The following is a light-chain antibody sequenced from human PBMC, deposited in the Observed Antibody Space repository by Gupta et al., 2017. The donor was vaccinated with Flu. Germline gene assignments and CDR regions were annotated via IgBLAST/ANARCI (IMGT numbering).Light chain of an antibody. V-gene: IGLV1-47*01. CDR2: KNN. Sequence: QSLLPQPPSSSGTPGQKISISCSGSSSDIGTNFVYWYQQLPGTAPKLLIQKNNQRHSGVPDRFSSSNSGTSASLVISALRSEDEADYYCSAWDESLGGQVVFGGGTKLTGL. CDR1: SSDIGTNF. J-gene: IGLJ2*01. CDR3: SAWDESLGGQVV.